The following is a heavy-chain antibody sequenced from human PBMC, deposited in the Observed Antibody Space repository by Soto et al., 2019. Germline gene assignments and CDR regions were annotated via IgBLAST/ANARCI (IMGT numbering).Heavy chain of an antibody. J-gene: IGHJ6*03. CDR2: ISSSSSYI. CDR1: GFTFSSYS. D-gene: IGHD3-10*01. Sequence: GGSLRLSCAASGFTFSSYSMNWVRQAPGKGLEWVSSISSSSSYIYYADSVKGRFTISRDNAKNSLYLQMNSLRAEDTAVYYCARASVGGSGSADYYYYYMDVWGKGTTVTVSS. V-gene: IGHV3-21*01. CDR3: ARASVGGSGSADYYYYYMDV.